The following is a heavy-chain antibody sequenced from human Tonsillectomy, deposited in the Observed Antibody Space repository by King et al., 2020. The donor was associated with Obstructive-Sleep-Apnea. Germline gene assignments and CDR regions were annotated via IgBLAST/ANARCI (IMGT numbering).Heavy chain of an antibody. Sequence: VQLVESGGGLVKPGGSLRLSCAASGFIFSEHTMNWVRQAPGKGLEWVSSISGSSAYIHYADSVKGRFTISRDNAENSLYLQMNSLRVEDTAVYYCARADAVDGFYYYVMDVWGQGTTVTVSS. J-gene: IGHJ6*02. CDR2: ISGSSAYI. CDR3: ARADAVDGFYYYVMDV. CDR1: GFIFSEHT. D-gene: IGHD5-24*01. V-gene: IGHV3-21*01.